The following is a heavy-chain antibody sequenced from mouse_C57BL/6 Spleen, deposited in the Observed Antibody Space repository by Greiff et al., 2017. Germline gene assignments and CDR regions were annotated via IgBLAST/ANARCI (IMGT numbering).Heavy chain of an antibody. CDR3: ARQYYSRAMDY. D-gene: IGHD1-1*02. CDR1: GFTFSSYG. V-gene: IGHV5-6*01. Sequence: EVHLVESGGDLVKPGGSLKLSCAASGFTFSSYGMSWVRQTPDKRLEWVATISSGGSYTYYPDSVKGRFTISRDNAKNTLYLQMSSLKSEDTAMYYCARQYYSRAMDYWGQGTSVTVSS. J-gene: IGHJ4*01. CDR2: ISSGGSYT.